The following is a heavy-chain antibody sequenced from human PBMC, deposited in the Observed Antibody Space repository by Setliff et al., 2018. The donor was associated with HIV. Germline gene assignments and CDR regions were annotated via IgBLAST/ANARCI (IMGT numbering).Heavy chain of an antibody. V-gene: IGHV4-59*08. CDR3: ARPEMATITSFGFDI. CDR2: IYYSGST. Sequence: SETLSLICTVSGGSISSYYWSWIRQPPGKGLEWIGYIYYSGSTNYNPSLKSRVTISVDTSKNQFSLNLSSVTAADTAVYYCARPEMATITSFGFDIWGPGTMVTVSS. CDR1: GGSISSYY. J-gene: IGHJ3*02. D-gene: IGHD5-12*01.